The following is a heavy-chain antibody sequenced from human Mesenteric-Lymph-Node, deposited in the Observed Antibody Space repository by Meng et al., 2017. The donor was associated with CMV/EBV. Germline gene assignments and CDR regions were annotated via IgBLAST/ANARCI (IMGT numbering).Heavy chain of an antibody. CDR3: ARSPSSGWYMGSVDY. Sequence: SGGSISSINWCSWGRQPPGKGLEWIGEIYHSGSTNYNPSLKSRVTISVDKSKNQFSLKLTSVTAADTAVYYCARSPSSGWYMGSVDYWGQGTLVTVSS. V-gene: IGHV4-4*02. CDR1: GGSISSINW. CDR2: IYHSGST. J-gene: IGHJ4*02. D-gene: IGHD6-19*01.